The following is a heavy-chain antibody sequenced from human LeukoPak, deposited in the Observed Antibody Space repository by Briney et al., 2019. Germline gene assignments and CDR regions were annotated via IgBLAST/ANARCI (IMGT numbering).Heavy chain of an antibody. CDR3: ARLSPPQLLYYYMDV. V-gene: IGHV4-59*12. CDR2: IYYSGST. J-gene: IGHJ6*03. CDR1: GGSISSYY. D-gene: IGHD1-1*01. Sequence: SETLSLTCTVSGGSISSYYWSWIRQPPGKGLEWIGYIYYSGSTNYNPSLKSRVTISVDTSKNQFSLKLSSVTAADTAVYYCARLSPPQLLYYYMDVWGKGTTVTVSS.